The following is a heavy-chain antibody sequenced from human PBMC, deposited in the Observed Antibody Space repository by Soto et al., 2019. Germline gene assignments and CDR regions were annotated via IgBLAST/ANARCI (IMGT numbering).Heavy chain of an antibody. CDR2: ISWDGGST. Sequence: QPGGSLRLSCAASGFTFDDYTMHWVRQAPGKGLEWVSLISWDGGSTYYADSVKGRFTISRDNSKNSLYLQMNSLRTEDTALYYCAKDLGRFGPYGMDVWGQGTTVTVSS. D-gene: IGHD3-10*01. V-gene: IGHV3-43*01. CDR1: GFTFDDYT. CDR3: AKDLGRFGPYGMDV. J-gene: IGHJ6*02.